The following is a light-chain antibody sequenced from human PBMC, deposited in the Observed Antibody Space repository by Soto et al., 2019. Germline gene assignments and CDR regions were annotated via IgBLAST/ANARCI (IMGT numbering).Light chain of an antibody. CDR3: QQYYSYPPLT. Sequence: AIRMTQSPSSLSASTGDRVTITCRASQGISSYLAWYQQKPGKAPKLLIYAASTLQSGVPSRFSGSGSGTDFTLTISCLQSEDFATYYCQQYYSYPPLTFGLGTKVEIK. J-gene: IGKJ4*01. V-gene: IGKV1-8*01. CDR2: AAS. CDR1: QGISSY.